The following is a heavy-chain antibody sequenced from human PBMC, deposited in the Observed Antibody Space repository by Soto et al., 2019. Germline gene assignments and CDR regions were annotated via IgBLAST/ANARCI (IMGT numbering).Heavy chain of an antibody. D-gene: IGHD6-19*01. CDR1: SGSFSGYY. CDR2: IDHRGST. V-gene: IGHV4-34*01. CDR3: ARELAVARGAFDI. J-gene: IGHJ3*02. Sequence: SETLSLTCAVYSGSFSGYYWSRVRQPPGKGREWIGEIDHRGSTNYNPSLKSRVTISVDTSKNQFSLKLSSVIAADTAVYYCARELAVARGAFDIWGQGTMVTVSS.